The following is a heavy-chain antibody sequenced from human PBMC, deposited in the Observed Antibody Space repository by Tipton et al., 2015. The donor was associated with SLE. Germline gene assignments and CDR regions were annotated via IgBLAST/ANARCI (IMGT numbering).Heavy chain of an antibody. CDR1: GFTFSSYV. CDR2: ISGSGYIT. Sequence: GSLRLSCAASGFTFSSYVMNWVRQAPGKGLEWVAAISGSGYITFYAESVKGRFTVSRDNSQNTLILQMNSLRAEDTAVYYCAKALNQGDSGDFHFWGQGTHVTVSS. J-gene: IGHJ4*02. D-gene: IGHD2-21*02. V-gene: IGHV3-23*01. CDR3: AKALNQGDSGDFHF.